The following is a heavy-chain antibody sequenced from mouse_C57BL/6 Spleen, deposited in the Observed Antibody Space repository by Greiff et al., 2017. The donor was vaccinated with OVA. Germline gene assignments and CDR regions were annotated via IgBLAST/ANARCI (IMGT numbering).Heavy chain of an antibody. V-gene: IGHV1-82*01. D-gene: IGHD2-3*01. CDR3: ARSGYYAFDY. Sequence: QVQLKESGPELVKPGASVKISCKASGYAFSSSWMNWVKQRPGKGLEWIGRIYPGDGDTNYNGKFKGKATLTADKSSSTAYMQLSSLTSEDSAVYFCARSGYYAFDYWGQGTTLTVSS. J-gene: IGHJ2*01. CDR1: GYAFSSSW. CDR2: IYPGDGDT.